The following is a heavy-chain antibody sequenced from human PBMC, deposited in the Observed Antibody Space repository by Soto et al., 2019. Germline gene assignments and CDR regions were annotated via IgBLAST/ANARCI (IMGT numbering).Heavy chain of an antibody. CDR3: ASSSSGSYYDAFDI. Sequence: ASVKVSCKASGYTFTIYAMHWVRQAPGQRLEWMGWINAGNGNTKYSQKFQGRVTITRDTSASTAYMELSSLRSEDTAVYYCASSSSGSYYDAFDIWGQGQWSPSPQ. D-gene: IGHD3-10*01. CDR2: INAGNGNT. J-gene: IGHJ3*02. V-gene: IGHV1-3*01. CDR1: GYTFTIYA.